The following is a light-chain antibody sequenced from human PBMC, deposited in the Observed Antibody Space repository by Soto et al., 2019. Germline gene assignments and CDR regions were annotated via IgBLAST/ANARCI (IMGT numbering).Light chain of an antibody. J-gene: IGKJ1*01. V-gene: IGKV1-5*03. CDR1: QSISTY. CDR2: KAS. CDR3: QQYETFSGT. Sequence: DVEVPQSPSTLSASVGDRVTITCRASQSISTYLAWYQQKPGNAPKLLIYKASNLQSGVPSRFSGSGSGTEFTLTIASLQPDDFATYYCQQYETFSGTFGPGTKVDI.